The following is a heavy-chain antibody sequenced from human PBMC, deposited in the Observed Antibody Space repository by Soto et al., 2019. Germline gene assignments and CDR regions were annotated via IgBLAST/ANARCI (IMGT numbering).Heavy chain of an antibody. J-gene: IGHJ6*02. CDR1: GFTFNNYG. V-gene: IGHV3-33*01. CDR3: ARRQIPPPARGAANARGGMDV. D-gene: IGHD6-13*01. Sequence: QVQLVESGGGVVQPGRSLRLSCAASGFTFNNYGMHWVRQAPGKGLEWLAVIWNDGSNNYYANSVKGRFTISRDNSKNTLYLQMSSLRAEVTAVYYCARRQIPPPARGAANARGGMDVWGQGTTVTVSS. CDR2: IWNDGSNN.